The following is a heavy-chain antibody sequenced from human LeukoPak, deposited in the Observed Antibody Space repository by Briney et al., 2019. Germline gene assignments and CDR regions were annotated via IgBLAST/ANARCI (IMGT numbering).Heavy chain of an antibody. Sequence: PGGSLRLSCAVTGFSLRTYWIHWVRHSPGRGLEWVARINGEGSRISYADSVRGRFTISRDNAKNTAYLQMNSLRAEDTALYYCARDPGYYYYGMDVWGQGTTVVVSS. V-gene: IGHV3-74*01. CDR3: ARDPGYYYYGMDV. CDR2: INGEGSRI. J-gene: IGHJ6*02. CDR1: GFSLRTYW.